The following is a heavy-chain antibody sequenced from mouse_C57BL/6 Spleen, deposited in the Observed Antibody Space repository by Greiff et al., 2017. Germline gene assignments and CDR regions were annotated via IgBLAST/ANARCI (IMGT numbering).Heavy chain of an antibody. Sequence: VQLQQSGAELVRPGASVTLSCKASGYTFTDYEMHWVKQTPVHGLEWIGAIDPETGGTAYNQKFKGKAILTADKSSSTAYMELRSLTSEDSAVYYCTNSYYYGSSYWFAYWGQGTLVTVSA. CDR2: IDPETGGT. J-gene: IGHJ3*01. D-gene: IGHD1-1*01. V-gene: IGHV1-15*01. CDR1: GYTFTDYE. CDR3: TNSYYYGSSYWFAY.